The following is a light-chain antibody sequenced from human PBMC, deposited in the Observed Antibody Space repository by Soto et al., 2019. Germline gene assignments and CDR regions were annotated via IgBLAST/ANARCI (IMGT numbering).Light chain of an antibody. Sequence: EIVLMQSPGTLSLSPGEGATLSCRASQSVNNNYLAWYQQRPGQAPTVLIFDTSRRATGVPDRFSGSGSGTDFTLRISRVEPDDVAVYYCQQYGSSQFTVGPGTKVNIK. CDR3: QQYGSSQFT. V-gene: IGKV3-20*01. J-gene: IGKJ3*01. CDR1: QSVNNNY. CDR2: DTS.